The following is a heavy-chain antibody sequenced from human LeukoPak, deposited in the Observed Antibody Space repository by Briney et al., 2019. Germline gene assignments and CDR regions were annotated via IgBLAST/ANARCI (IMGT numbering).Heavy chain of an antibody. CDR3: ARDLVTVTKGFDI. D-gene: IGHD4-17*01. Sequence: SETLSLTCTVSGGSISSHYWSWIRQPPGKGLEWIGYISYIGTTNYNPSLKSRVTISIDTSKNQFSLKLSSVTAADTAVYYCARDLVTVTKGFDIWGQGTMVSVSS. V-gene: IGHV4-59*11. CDR1: GGSISSHY. J-gene: IGHJ3*02. CDR2: ISYIGTT.